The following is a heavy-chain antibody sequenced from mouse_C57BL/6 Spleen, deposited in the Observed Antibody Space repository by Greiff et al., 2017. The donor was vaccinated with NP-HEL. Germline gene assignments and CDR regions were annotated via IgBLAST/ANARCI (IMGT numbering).Heavy chain of an antibody. V-gene: IGHV5-9-1*02. CDR3: TRGGGTDWYFDV. Sequence: DVHLVESGEGLVKPGGSLKLSCAASGFTFSSYAMSWVRQTPEKRLEWVAYISSGGDYIYYADTVKGRFTISRDNARNTLYLQMSSLKSEDTAMYYCTRGGGTDWYFDVWGTGTTVTVSS. J-gene: IGHJ1*03. D-gene: IGHD4-1*01. CDR1: GFTFSSYA. CDR2: ISSGGDYI.